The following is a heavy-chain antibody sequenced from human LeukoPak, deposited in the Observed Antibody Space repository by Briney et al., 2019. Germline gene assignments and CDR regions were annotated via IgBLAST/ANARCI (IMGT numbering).Heavy chain of an antibody. CDR3: ARAGQAGWGYYYMDV. V-gene: IGHV4-39*07. CDR1: GGSISSSSYY. Sequence: SETLSLTCTVSGGSISSSSYYWGWIRQPPGKGLEWIGSIYYSGSTYYNPSLKSRVTISVDTSKNQFSLMLSFVTAADTAVYYCARAGQAGWGYYYMDVWGKGTTVTVSS. D-gene: IGHD3-16*01. J-gene: IGHJ6*03. CDR2: IYYSGST.